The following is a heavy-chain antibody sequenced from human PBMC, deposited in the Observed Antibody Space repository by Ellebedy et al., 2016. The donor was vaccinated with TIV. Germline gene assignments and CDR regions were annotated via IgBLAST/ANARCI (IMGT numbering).Heavy chain of an antibody. V-gene: IGHV1-69*06. CDR2: IIPVFGTA. Sequence: SVKVSXXASGGTFSSYAISWVRQAPGQGLEWMGGIIPVFGTANYAQKFQGRVTMTEDTSTDTAYMELSSLRSEDTAVYYCASNGGSSWYGAYYFDYWGQGTLVTVSS. D-gene: IGHD6-13*01. J-gene: IGHJ4*02. CDR1: GGTFSSYA. CDR3: ASNGGSSWYGAYYFDY.